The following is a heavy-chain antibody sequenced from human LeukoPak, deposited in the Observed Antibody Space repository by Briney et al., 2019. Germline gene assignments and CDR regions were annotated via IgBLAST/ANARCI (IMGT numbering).Heavy chain of an antibody. Sequence: PGGSLRLSCAVSGFTFSSYAMSWVRQAPGKGLEWVSSISASGGSTYDADSVKGRFTISRDNSKNTLYLQMNSLRAEDTAVYYCARGPQREVTGGYYFDDWGQGTLVS. D-gene: IGHD6-25*01. V-gene: IGHV3-23*01. CDR2: ISASGGST. J-gene: IGHJ4*02. CDR3: ARGPQREVTGGYYFDD. CDR1: GFTFSSYA.